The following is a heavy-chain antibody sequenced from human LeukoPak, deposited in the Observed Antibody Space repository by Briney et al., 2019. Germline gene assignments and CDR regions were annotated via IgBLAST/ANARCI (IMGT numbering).Heavy chain of an antibody. Sequence: PGGSLRLSCAASGFTFSTYWMSWVRQAPGKGLEWVAVIWYDGSNKYYADSVKGRFTISRDNSKNTLYLQMNSLRAEDTAVYYCARDHGFSDAFDIWGQGTMVTVSS. V-gene: IGHV3-33*08. CDR2: IWYDGSNK. CDR3: ARDHGFSDAFDI. J-gene: IGHJ3*02. CDR1: GFTFSTYW.